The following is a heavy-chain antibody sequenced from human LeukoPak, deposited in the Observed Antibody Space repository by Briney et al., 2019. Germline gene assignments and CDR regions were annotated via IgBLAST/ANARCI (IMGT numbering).Heavy chain of an antibody. D-gene: IGHD3-10*01. J-gene: IGHJ3*02. CDR1: GESFSDFY. V-gene: IGHV4-34*01. Sequence: SETLSLTCAVYGESFSDFYWTWIRQSPGQGLEWIGQVDHSGNTNYNPSLKSRVTISIDTSKNQFSLKLNSVTAADTAVYYCAESNGYGLVDIWGHGTMVTVSS. CDR3: AESNGYGLVDI. CDR2: VDHSGNT.